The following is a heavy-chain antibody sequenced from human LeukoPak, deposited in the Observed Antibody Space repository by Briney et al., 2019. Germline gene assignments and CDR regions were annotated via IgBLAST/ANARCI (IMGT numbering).Heavy chain of an antibody. Sequence: SQTLSLTCTVSGGSISSGSYYWSWIRQPAGKGLEWIGRIYTSGSTNYNPSLKSRVTISVDTSKNQFSLKLSSVTAADTAVYYCARYGDPHYFDSWGQGSLVTVSS. J-gene: IGHJ4*02. D-gene: IGHD4-17*01. V-gene: IGHV4-61*02. CDR3: ARYGDPHYFDS. CDR1: GGSISSGSYY. CDR2: IYTSGST.